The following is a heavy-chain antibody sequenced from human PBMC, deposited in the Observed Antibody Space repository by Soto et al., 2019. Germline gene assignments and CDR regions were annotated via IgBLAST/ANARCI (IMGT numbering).Heavy chain of an antibody. Sequence: ASVKVSCKASGYTFTGYYMHWVRQAPGQGLEWMGWINPNSGGTKSAQKFQGRVTMTRDTSISTAYMELSRLRSDDTAVYYCARRKGDYYDSSGYHYYFDYWGQGTLVTVSS. V-gene: IGHV1-2*02. CDR1: GYTFTGYY. CDR2: INPNSGGT. CDR3: ARRKGDYYDSSGYHYYFDY. D-gene: IGHD3-22*01. J-gene: IGHJ4*02.